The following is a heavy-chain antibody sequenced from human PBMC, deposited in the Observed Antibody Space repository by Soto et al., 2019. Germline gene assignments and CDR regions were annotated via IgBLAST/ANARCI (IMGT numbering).Heavy chain of an antibody. CDR1: GFTFSNAW. D-gene: IGHD3-9*01. CDR2: IKSKTDGGTT. Sequence: PGGSLRLSCAASGFTFSNAWMSWVRQAPGKGLEWVGRIKSKTDGGTTDYAAPVKGRFTISRDDSKNTLYLQMNSLKTEDTAVYYCATDLYFPERDAFDIWGQGTMVTVSS. J-gene: IGHJ3*02. CDR3: ATDLYFPERDAFDI. V-gene: IGHV3-15*01.